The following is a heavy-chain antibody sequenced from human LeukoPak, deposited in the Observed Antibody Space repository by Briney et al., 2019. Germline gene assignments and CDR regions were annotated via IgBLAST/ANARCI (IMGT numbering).Heavy chain of an antibody. D-gene: IGHD6-6*01. CDR1: GLTFSNYA. V-gene: IGHV3-23*01. J-gene: IGHJ4*02. Sequence: PGGSLRLSCAVSGLTFSNYAMSWVRQAPGMGLEWVSLIGGDGVNTFYADSMKGRFTISRDNAKNSLYLQTNSLRAEDTAVYYCARDHLTYSSSSDFDYWGQGTLVTVSS. CDR2: IGGDGVNT. CDR3: ARDHLTYSSSSDFDY.